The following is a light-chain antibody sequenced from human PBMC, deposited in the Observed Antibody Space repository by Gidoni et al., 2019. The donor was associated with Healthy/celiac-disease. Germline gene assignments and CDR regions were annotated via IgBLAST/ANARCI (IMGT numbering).Light chain of an antibody. V-gene: IGLV7-46*01. CDR3: LLSYSGAWV. CDR2: DTS. J-gene: IGLJ3*02. CDR1: TGAITSGNY. Sequence: QAVVTQEPSLTVSPGGTVPLTCGSRTGAITSGNYPYWFQQKPCQDPRTLIYDTSNKHSWTPARFSGSLRGGKAALTLSGAQPEDEAEYYCLLSYSGAWVFGGGTKLTVL.